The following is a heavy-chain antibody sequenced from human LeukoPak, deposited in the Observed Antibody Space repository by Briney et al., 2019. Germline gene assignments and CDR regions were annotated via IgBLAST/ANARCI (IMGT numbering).Heavy chain of an antibody. CDR2: IYSGGST. D-gene: IGHD2-15*01. Sequence: GGPLRLSCAASGFTVSSNYMSWVRQAPGKGLEWVSVIYSGGSTYYADSVKGRFTISRDNSKNKLYLQMNSLRAEDTAVYYCVRGAYCTGGSCATLPDYWGQGTLVTVSS. V-gene: IGHV3-53*01. J-gene: IGHJ4*02. CDR1: GFTVSSNY. CDR3: VRGAYCTGGSCATLPDY.